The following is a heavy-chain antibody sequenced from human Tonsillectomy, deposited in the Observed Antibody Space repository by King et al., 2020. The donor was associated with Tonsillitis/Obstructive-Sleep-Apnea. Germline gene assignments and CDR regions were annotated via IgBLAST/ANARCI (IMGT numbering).Heavy chain of an antibody. CDR2: IDPSDSYT. J-gene: IGHJ6*02. CDR1: GYSFTTYW. V-gene: IGHV5-10-1*03. D-gene: IGHD2/OR15-2a*01. Sequence: VQLVESGAEVKKPGESLRISCKGSGYSFTTYWINWVRQMPGKGLEWMGRIDPSDSYTNYSPSFQGHVTISADKSIGTAYLQWSSLRASDTAIYYCARLIEYCTIPIFYDSNYGMDVCGQGTTVTVSS. CDR3: ARLIEYCTIPIFYDSNYGMDV.